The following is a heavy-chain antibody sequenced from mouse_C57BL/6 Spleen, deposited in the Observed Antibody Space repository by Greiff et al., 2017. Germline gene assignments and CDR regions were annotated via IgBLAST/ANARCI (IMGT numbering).Heavy chain of an antibody. CDR1: GFSLTSYA. J-gene: IGHJ4*01. V-gene: IGHV2-9-1*01. CDR3: ARNLGGYDAWTMDY. D-gene: IGHD2-2*01. Sequence: QVQLKESGPGLVAPSQSLSITCTVSGFSLTSYAISWVRQPPGKGLEWIGVIWTGGGTNYNSALKSRLSISKDNSKSQVFLKMNSLQTDDTARYYCARNLGGYDAWTMDYWGHGPSVTVSS. CDR2: IWTGGGT.